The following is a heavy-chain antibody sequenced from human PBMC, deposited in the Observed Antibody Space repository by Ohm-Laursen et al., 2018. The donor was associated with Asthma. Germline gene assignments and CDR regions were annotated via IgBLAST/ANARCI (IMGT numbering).Heavy chain of an antibody. D-gene: IGHD6-6*01. CDR3: ARRYSSSSLSSFDP. Sequence: GSLRLSCAAAGYTFSRYSIHWIRQAPGKGLEWVASISTASTFIYYADSVRGRFTTSRDNARNLVFLQMDSLRAEDTALYYCARRYSSSSLSSFDPWGQGTLVTVSS. V-gene: IGHV3-21*01. J-gene: IGHJ5*02. CDR2: ISTASTFI. CDR1: GYTFSRYS.